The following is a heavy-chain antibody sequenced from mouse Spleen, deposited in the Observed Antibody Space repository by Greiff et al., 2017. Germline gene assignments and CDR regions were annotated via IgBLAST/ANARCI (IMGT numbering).Heavy chain of an antibody. V-gene: IGHV1-42*01. CDR3: ARGGDYDGFAY. J-gene: IGHJ3*01. D-gene: IGHD2-4*01. CDR2: INPSTGGT. Sequence: DVKLQESGPELVKPGASVKISCKASGYSFTGYYMNWVKQSPEKSLEWIGEINPSTGGTTYNQKFKAKATLTVDKSSSTAYMQLKSLTSEDSAVYYCARGGDYDGFAYWGQGTLVTVSA. CDR1: GYSFTGYY.